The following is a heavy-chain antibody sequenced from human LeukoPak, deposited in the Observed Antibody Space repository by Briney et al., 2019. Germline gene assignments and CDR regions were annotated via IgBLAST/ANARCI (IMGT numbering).Heavy chain of an antibody. J-gene: IGHJ4*02. Sequence: PGGSLRLSCAASGFTFSSYSMNWVRQAPGKGLEWVSSISSSSSYIYYADSVKGRFTISRDNAKNSLYLQMNSLRAEDTAVYFCARDSLYDDNGYYHYFDYWGQGTLVTVSS. CDR1: GFTFSSYS. CDR2: ISSSSSYI. D-gene: IGHD3-22*01. CDR3: ARDSLYDDNGYYHYFDY. V-gene: IGHV3-21*01.